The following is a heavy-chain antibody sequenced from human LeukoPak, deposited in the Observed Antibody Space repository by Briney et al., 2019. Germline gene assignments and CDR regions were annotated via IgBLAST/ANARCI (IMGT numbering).Heavy chain of an antibody. CDR1: GGSVSSRSYY. V-gene: IGHV4-61*01. J-gene: IGHJ5*02. CDR3: ARENYYESTGCRNCLDP. Sequence: SETLSLTCTVSGGSVSSRSYYWTWIRQPPGKGLEWIGYIYYSGSTNYNPPLKSRVTISVDTSKNQFSLKLSSVTAADTAVYYCARENYYESTGCRNCLDPWGQGTLVTVSS. CDR2: IYYSGST. D-gene: IGHD3-22*01.